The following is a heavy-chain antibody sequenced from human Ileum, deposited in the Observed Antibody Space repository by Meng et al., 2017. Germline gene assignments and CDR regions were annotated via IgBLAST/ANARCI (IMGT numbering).Heavy chain of an antibody. CDR1: GFTFSSDW. J-gene: IGHJ4*01. CDR3: TIDRDRSFANN. Sequence: GGSLRLSCEASGFTFSSDWMSWVRQPPGKGLEWVGQIKGDGSEKWYVDSLKGRFTISRDNAKNSLYLHMNTLRAEDTAVYYCTIDRDRSFANNWGQGTLVTVSS. D-gene: IGHD6-13*01. V-gene: IGHV3-7*01. CDR2: IKGDGSEK.